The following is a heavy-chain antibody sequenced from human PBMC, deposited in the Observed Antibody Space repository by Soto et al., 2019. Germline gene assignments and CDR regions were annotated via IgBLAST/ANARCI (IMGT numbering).Heavy chain of an antibody. CDR2: IYYSGST. CDR3: ARLYCGGDCYVDY. J-gene: IGHJ4*02. Sequence: SETLSLTCTVSGGSISSGGYYWSWIRQHPGKGLEWIGYIYYSGSTYYNPSLKSRVTISVDTSKNQFSLKLSSVIAADTAVYYCARLYCGGDCYVDYWGQGTLVTVSS. V-gene: IGHV4-31*03. D-gene: IGHD2-21*01. CDR1: GGSISSGGYY.